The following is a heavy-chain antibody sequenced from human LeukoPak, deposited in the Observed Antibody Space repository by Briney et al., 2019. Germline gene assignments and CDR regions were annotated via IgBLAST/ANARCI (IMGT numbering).Heavy chain of an antibody. CDR3: ASRLRGAFYYYGMDV. Sequence: SVKVSCKTSEYTFTGNYIHWVRQAPGQGLEWMGGIIPIFGTANYAQKFQGRVTITADESTSTAYMELSSLRSEDTAVYYCASRLRGAFYYYGMDVWGQGTTVTVSS. D-gene: IGHD3-10*01. CDR1: EYTFTGNY. J-gene: IGHJ6*02. CDR2: IIPIFGTA. V-gene: IGHV1-69*13.